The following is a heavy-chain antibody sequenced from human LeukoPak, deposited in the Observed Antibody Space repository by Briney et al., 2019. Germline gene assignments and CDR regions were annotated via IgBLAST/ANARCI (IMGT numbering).Heavy chain of an antibody. V-gene: IGHV3-7*03. Sequence: GGCLRLSCAASVFPLSSYSMSWVRQAQGKGLEWVANIKPDGTTKFYGDSVKGRFTISRDNALNSLYLQMNSLRAEDTAIYYCARSTPYGTTWYGRSDYWGQGTLVTVSS. CDR3: ARSTPYGTTWYGRSDY. CDR1: VFPLSSYS. J-gene: IGHJ4*02. D-gene: IGHD6-13*01. CDR2: IKPDGTTK.